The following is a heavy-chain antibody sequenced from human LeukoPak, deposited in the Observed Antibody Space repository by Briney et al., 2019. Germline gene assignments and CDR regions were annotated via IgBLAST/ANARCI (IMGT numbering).Heavy chain of an antibody. CDR3: AKRSVSSGYYAHFDY. D-gene: IGHD3-22*01. CDR2: ISGSGGST. CDR1: GFTVSSNY. Sequence: PGGSLRLSCAASGFTVSSNYMSWVRQAPGKGLEWVSAISGSGGSTYYADSVKGRFTISRDNSKNTLYLQMNSLRAEDTAVYYCAKRSVSSGYYAHFDYWGQGTLVTVSS. J-gene: IGHJ4*02. V-gene: IGHV3-23*01.